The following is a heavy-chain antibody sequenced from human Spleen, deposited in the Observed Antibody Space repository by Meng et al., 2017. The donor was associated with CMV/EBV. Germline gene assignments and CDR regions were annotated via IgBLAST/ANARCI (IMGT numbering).Heavy chain of an antibody. J-gene: IGHJ3*02. D-gene: IGHD3-9*01. CDR2: IRSDGSHE. Sequence: GGSLRLSCVVSGFTFSDFGMHWVRQAPGKGLEWLSFIRSDGSHEYSADSVKGRFTISRDNSRNTLYLQMNSLRPDDTAVYYCAEDVRNFDWDTFDIWGQGTMVTVSS. CDR1: GFTFSDFG. V-gene: IGHV3-30*02. CDR3: AEDVRNFDWDTFDI.